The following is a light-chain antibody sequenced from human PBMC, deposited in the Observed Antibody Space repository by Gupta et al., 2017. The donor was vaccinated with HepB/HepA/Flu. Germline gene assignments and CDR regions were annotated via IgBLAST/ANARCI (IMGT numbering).Light chain of an antibody. CDR3: SSYTSSRTVV. V-gene: IGLV2-14*01. J-gene: IGLJ2*01. CDR2: DVT. CDR1: SSDVGGYNY. Sequence: QSALTQPASVSGSPGQSIAISCTGTSSDVGGYNYVSWYQQHPGKAPKVIIYDVTNRPSWVSNRFSGSKSGNTASLTISGLQAEDEADYYCSSYTSSRTVVFGGGTKLTVL.